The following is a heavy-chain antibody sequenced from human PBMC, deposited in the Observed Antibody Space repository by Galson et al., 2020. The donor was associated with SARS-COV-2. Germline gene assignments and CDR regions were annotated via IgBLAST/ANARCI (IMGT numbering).Heavy chain of an antibody. CDR3: ARELRFLEWLYFDY. Sequence: TSETLSLTFTVSSGSISRGGYYWSWIRQHPGKGLEWIGYIYYSGSTYYNPSLKSRVTISVDTSKNQFSLKLSSVTAADTAVYYCARELRFLEWLYFDYWGQGTLVTVSS. CDR1: SGSISRGGYY. CDR2: IYYSGST. J-gene: IGHJ4*02. D-gene: IGHD3-3*01. V-gene: IGHV4-31*03.